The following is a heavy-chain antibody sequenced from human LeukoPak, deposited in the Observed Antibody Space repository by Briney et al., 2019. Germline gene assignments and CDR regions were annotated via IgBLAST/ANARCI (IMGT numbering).Heavy chain of an antibody. J-gene: IGHJ4*02. CDR2: INPSGGST. D-gene: IGHD1-26*01. CDR1: GYTFTSYY. V-gene: IGHV1-46*01. CDR3: ARDEWELLRADY. Sequence: ASVKVSCKASGYTFTSYYMHWVRQAPGQGLEGMGIINPSGGSTSYAQKFQGRVTMTRDTSTSTVYMELSSLRSEDTAVYYCARDEWELLRADYWGQGTLVTVSS.